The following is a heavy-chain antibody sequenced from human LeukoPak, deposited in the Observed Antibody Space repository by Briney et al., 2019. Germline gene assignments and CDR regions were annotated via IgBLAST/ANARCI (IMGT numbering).Heavy chain of an antibody. Sequence: GASVKVSCKASGYTFTGYYMHWVRQAPGQGLEWMGWINPNSGGTNYAQKFQGRVTMTRDTSISTAYMELSRLRSDDTAVYYCARDIAVAGFCFGYWGQGTLVTVSS. J-gene: IGHJ4*02. CDR3: ARDIAVAGFCFGY. V-gene: IGHV1-2*02. CDR1: GYTFTGYY. CDR2: INPNSGGT. D-gene: IGHD6-19*01.